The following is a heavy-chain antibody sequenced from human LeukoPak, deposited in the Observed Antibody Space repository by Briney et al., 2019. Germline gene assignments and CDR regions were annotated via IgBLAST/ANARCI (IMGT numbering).Heavy chain of an antibody. CDR3: ARDPGHCSSTSCYKFFDY. J-gene: IGHJ4*02. Sequence: GGSLRLSCAASGFTFSGFEMNWVRQAPGKGLEWVSYSSSSGSTIYYADSVKGRFTVSRDNAKNSLYLQMNSLRAEDTAVYYCARDPGHCSSTSCYKFFDYWSQGTLVTVSS. CDR1: GFTFSGFE. D-gene: IGHD2-2*02. V-gene: IGHV3-48*03. CDR2: SSSSGSTI.